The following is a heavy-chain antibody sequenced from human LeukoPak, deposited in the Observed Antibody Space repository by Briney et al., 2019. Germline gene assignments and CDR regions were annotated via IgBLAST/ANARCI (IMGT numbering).Heavy chain of an antibody. V-gene: IGHV3-66*01. CDR2: VYNSGKT. D-gene: IGHD3-10*01. CDR3: VGGDFDY. J-gene: IGHJ4*02. CDR1: GLTVRDNF. Sequence: TGGSLRLSCSVSGLTVRDNFFDWVRQAPGKGLEWVSIVYNSGKTFYGDSVKGRFTISRDRSKNTLHLQMNRLRVEDTAVYYCVGGDFDYWGQGALVTVSS.